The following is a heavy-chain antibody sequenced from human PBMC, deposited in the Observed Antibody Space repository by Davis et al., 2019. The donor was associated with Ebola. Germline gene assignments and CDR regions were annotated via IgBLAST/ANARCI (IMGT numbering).Heavy chain of an antibody. Sequence: PGGSLRLSCAASGFTFSSYGMHWVRQAPGKGLEWVAVIWYDGSNKYYADSVKGRFTISRDNAKNSLYLQMNSLRAEDTAVYYCARDRGGMDVWGQGTTVTVSS. V-gene: IGHV3-33*01. J-gene: IGHJ6*02. CDR1: GFTFSSYG. D-gene: IGHD3-10*01. CDR2: IWYDGSNK. CDR3: ARDRGGMDV.